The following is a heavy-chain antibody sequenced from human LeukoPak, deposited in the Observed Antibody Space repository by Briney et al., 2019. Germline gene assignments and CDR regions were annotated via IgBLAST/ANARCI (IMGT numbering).Heavy chain of an antibody. CDR2: IDTSTGNP. J-gene: IGHJ6*03. V-gene: IGHV7-4-1*02. CDR3: ARRSMVQHMDV. CDR1: GYTFTNHS. Sequence: ASVKVSCKASGYTFTNHSINWVRQAPGQGLQYMGWIDTSTGNPTYAQAFTGRTVFSLDTSVSTAYLQIRSLKAEDTAVYFCARRSMVQHMDVWGKGTTVIVSS. D-gene: IGHD3-10*01.